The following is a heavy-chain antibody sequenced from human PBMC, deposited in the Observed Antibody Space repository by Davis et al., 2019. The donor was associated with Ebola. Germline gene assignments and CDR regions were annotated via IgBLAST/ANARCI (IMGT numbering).Heavy chain of an antibody. CDR1: GGSFSGYY. CDR3: ARDNYGFGWNSYYGLDV. CDR2: INHSGST. Sequence: SETLSLTCAVYGGSFSGYYWGWIRQPPGKGLEWIGEINHSGSTNYNPSLKSRVTISVDTSKNQFSLKLSSVTAADTAVYYCARDNYGFGWNSYYGLDVWGQGTTVTVSS. V-gene: IGHV4-34*01. J-gene: IGHJ6*02. D-gene: IGHD5-18*01.